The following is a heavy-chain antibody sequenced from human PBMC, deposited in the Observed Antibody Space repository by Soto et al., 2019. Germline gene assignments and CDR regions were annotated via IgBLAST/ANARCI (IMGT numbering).Heavy chain of an antibody. V-gene: IGHV3-30*18. CDR2: ISYEGGNK. CDR3: AKDLRLGVVIPDIMDV. D-gene: IGHD3-3*01. J-gene: IGHJ6*02. Sequence: QVQLVESGGGVVQPGRSLRLSCAASGFTFSSYGMRWVREAPGKGLEWGAVISYEGGNKYYAGPVKVRFTISRDNSKNTLYLQMNSLRAEDTAVYYCAKDLRLGVVIPDIMDVWGQGTTVTVSS. CDR1: GFTFSSYG.